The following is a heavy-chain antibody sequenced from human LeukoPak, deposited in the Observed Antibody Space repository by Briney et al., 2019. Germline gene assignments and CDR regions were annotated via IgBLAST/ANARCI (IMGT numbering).Heavy chain of an antibody. J-gene: IGHJ5*02. CDR1: GYTFTGYY. CDR2: VNPNSGGT. CDR3: AREPYSSGWFP. V-gene: IGHV1-2*02. D-gene: IGHD6-19*01. Sequence: ASVKVSCKASGYTFTGYYMHWVRQAPGQGLEWMGWVNPNSGGTKYAQKFQGRVTMTRDTSISTAHMELSRLRSDDTAVYYCAREPYSSGWFPWGQGTLVTVSS.